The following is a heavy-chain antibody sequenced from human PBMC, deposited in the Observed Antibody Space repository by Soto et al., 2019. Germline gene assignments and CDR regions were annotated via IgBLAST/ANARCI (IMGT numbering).Heavy chain of an antibody. Sequence: SETLSLTCAVSGGSVSGAGYSWSWIRQPPGGGLDWIGYIYLSGTTYCNPSLKTRLTMSLDRSNNKFSLTLNSVTAADTALYFCARAQFYSGSGNYNNLMFDAWGKGTQVTVSS. V-gene: IGHV4-30-2*01. D-gene: IGHD3-10*01. J-gene: IGHJ5*02. CDR3: ARAQFYSGSGNYNNLMFDA. CDR2: IYLSGTT. CDR1: GGSVSGAGYS.